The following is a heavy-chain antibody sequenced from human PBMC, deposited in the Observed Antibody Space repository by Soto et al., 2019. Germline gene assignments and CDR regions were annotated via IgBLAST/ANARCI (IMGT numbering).Heavy chain of an antibody. CDR2: IYFSGST. Sequence: QVQLQESGPGLAKPSQTLSLTCTVSGGFISSGGYYWSWIRQHPGKGLEWIGYIYFSGSTYYNPSLKSRVIISVDTSKNTFSLTLSSVTAADTAVYYCATGNVWGTYRGWGQGTLVTVSS. D-gene: IGHD3-16*02. CDR3: ATGNVWGTYRG. CDR1: GGFISSGGYY. J-gene: IGHJ4*02. V-gene: IGHV4-31*03.